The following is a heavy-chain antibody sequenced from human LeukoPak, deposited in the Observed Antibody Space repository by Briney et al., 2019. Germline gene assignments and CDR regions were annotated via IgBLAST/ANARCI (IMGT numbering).Heavy chain of an antibody. V-gene: IGHV3-21*01. Sequence: PGGSLGLSCAASGFTFSSYWMSWVRQAPGKGLEWVSSISSSSSYIYYADSVKGRFTISRDNAKSSLYLQMNSLRAEDTAVYYCARSQPLELLGYFDYWGQGTLVTVSS. J-gene: IGHJ4*02. CDR2: ISSSSSYI. CDR1: GFTFSSYW. CDR3: ARSQPLELLGYFDY. D-gene: IGHD1-7*01.